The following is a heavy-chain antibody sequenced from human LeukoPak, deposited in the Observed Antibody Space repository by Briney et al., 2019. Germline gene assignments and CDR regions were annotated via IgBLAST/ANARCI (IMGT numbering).Heavy chain of an antibody. CDR1: GYTLTELS. CDR3: ASLRDIVVVPASNDAFDI. J-gene: IGHJ3*02. Sequence: SVKVSCKVSGYTLTELSMHWVRQAPGQGLEWMGGIIPIFGTANYAQKFQGRVTITTDESTSTAYMELSSLRSEDTAVYYCASLRDIVVVPASNDAFDIWGQGTMVTVSS. CDR2: IIPIFGTA. D-gene: IGHD2-2*01. V-gene: IGHV1-69*05.